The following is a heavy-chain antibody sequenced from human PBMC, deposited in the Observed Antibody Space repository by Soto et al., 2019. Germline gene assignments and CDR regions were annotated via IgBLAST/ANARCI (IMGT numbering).Heavy chain of an antibody. V-gene: IGHV3-66*01. Sequence: GGSLRLSCAASGFTVTSTYMTWVRQAPGKGLEWVSVFYVDGTTYYADSVRGRFTISRDNSKNTVYLQMNSLRVEDTAVYYCASGGQWLVFWGQGSLVTVSS. J-gene: IGHJ4*02. CDR1: GFTVTSTY. CDR3: ASGGQWLVF. D-gene: IGHD6-19*01. CDR2: FYVDGTT.